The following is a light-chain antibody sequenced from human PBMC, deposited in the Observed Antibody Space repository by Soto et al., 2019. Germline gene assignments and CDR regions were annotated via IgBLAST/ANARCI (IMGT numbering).Light chain of an antibody. CDR3: QQYENSPIT. J-gene: IGKJ5*01. CDR2: GAS. Sequence: EIVLTQSPGILSLSPGERASLSCGASQSLSSNFLAWYQQKPGQAPRLLIYGASSRATGIPGRFSGTGSETDSTLTINRLEPEDFAVYYCQQYENSPITFGQGTRLEI. V-gene: IGKV3-20*01. CDR1: QSLSSNF.